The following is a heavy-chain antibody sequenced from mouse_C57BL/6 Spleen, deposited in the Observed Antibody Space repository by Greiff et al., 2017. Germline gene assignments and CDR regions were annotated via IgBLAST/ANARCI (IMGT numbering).Heavy chain of an antibody. V-gene: IGHV1-9*01. CDR2: SLPGSGST. CDR1: GYTFTGYW. CDR3: ARRGNSQFAY. J-gene: IGHJ3*01. Sequence: VQLQQSGAELMKPGASVKLSCKATGYTFTGYWIEWVKQRPGHGLEWIGESLPGSGSTNYNEKFQGKAKFTAATSSNTAYMQLSSLTTEDSAIYYCARRGNSQFAYWGQGTLVTVSA.